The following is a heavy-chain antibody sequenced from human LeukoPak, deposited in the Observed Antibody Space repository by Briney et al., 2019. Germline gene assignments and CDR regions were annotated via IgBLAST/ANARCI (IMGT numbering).Heavy chain of an antibody. Sequence: SETLSLTCTVSGGSISTYYWSWIRQPPGKGLEWIGYIYYSGSTNYNPSLKSRVTISVDTSKNQFPLKLNSVTAADTAVYYCARAYGDYVDYWGQGTLVTVSS. V-gene: IGHV4-59*01. J-gene: IGHJ4*02. CDR2: IYYSGST. CDR1: GGSISTYY. D-gene: IGHD4-17*01. CDR3: ARAYGDYVDY.